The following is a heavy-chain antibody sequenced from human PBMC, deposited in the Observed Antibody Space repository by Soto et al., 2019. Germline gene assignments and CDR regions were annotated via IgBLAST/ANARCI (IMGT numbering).Heavy chain of an antibody. CDR2: IVVGSGNT. J-gene: IGHJ6*02. D-gene: IGHD2-2*01. V-gene: IGHV1-58*01. CDR1: GFTFTSSA. Sequence: QMQLVQSGPEVKKPGTSVKVSCKASGFTFTSSAVQWVRQARGQRLEWIGWIVVGSGNTNYAQKFQERVTITRDMSTSTAYMELSSPRSEDTAVYYCAAGPVYCSSTSCYAGSYYYYGMDVWGQGTTVTVSS. CDR3: AAGPVYCSSTSCYAGSYYYYGMDV.